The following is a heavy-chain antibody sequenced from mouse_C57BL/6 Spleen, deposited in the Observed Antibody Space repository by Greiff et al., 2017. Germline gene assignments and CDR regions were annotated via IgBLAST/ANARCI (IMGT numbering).Heavy chain of an antibody. Sequence: EVKLVESGPGMVKPSQSLSLTCTVTGYSITSGYDWHWIRHFPGNKLGWMGYISYSGSTNYNPSLKSRISITHDTSKNHFFLKLNSVTTEDTATYYCARELYYGSRGFAYWGQGTLVTVSA. CDR2: ISYSGST. CDR1: GYSITSGYD. J-gene: IGHJ3*01. CDR3: ARELYYGSRGFAY. V-gene: IGHV3-1*01. D-gene: IGHD1-1*01.